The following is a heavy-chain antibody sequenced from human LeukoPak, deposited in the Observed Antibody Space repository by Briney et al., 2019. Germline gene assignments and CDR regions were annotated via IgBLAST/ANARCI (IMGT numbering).Heavy chain of an antibody. D-gene: IGHD3-10*01. Sequence: PSETLSLTCTVSGGSIRNYYWSWIRQPPGKGLEWIGYVYHTGNTKYNPSLESRATISIDTSKNQFSLKLSSVTAAGSAVYYCAKSYGSGSYFDYWGQGTLVTVS. J-gene: IGHJ4*02. V-gene: IGHV4-59*03. CDR3: AKSYGSGSYFDY. CDR1: GGSIRNYY. CDR2: VYHTGNT.